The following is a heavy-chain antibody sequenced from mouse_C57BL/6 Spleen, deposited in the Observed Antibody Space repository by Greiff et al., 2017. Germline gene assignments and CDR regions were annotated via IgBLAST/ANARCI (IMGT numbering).Heavy chain of an antibody. V-gene: IGHV1-50*01. CDR1: GYTFTSYW. J-gene: IGHJ2*01. CDR2: IDPSDSYT. Sequence: VQLQQPGAELVKPGASVKLSCKASGYTFTSYWMQWVKQRPGQGLEWIGEIDPSDSYTNYNQKFKGKATLTVDTSSSTAYMPLSSLTSEDSAVYYCARRGSYYYGSSYYFDYWGQGTTLTVSS. CDR3: ARRGSYYYGSSYYFDY. D-gene: IGHD1-1*01.